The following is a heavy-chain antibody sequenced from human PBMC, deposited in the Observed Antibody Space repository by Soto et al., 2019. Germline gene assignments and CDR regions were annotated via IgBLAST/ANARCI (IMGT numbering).Heavy chain of an antibody. J-gene: IGHJ3*02. Sequence: SETLSLTCAVYGGSFCGYYGSWIRQPPGKGLEWIGEINHSGSTNYNPSLKSRVTISVDTSKNQFSLKLSSVTAADTAVYYCARGLNVIIAVAGGDAFDIWGQGTMVTVSS. CDR2: INHSGST. V-gene: IGHV4-34*01. CDR1: GGSFCGYY. CDR3: ARGLNVIIAVAGGDAFDI. D-gene: IGHD6-19*01.